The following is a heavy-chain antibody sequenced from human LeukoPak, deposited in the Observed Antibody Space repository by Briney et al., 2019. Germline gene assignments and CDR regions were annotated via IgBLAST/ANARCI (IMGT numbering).Heavy chain of an antibody. CDR1: GFTFSSYA. Sequence: GGSLRLSCAASGFTFSSYAMRWVRQAPGKGLEWVSCISGSGDSTYYADSVKGRFTISRDNSKNTLYLQMNSLRAEDTAVYYCARRSGIAVAGAFDHWGQGTLVTVSS. V-gene: IGHV3-23*01. CDR2: ISGSGDST. D-gene: IGHD6-19*01. J-gene: IGHJ4*02. CDR3: ARRSGIAVAGAFDH.